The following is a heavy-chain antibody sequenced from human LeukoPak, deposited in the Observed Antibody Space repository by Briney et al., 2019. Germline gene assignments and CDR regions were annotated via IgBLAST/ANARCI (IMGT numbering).Heavy chain of an antibody. CDR2: ISGSGGST. J-gene: IGHJ4*02. CDR3: AKSSGSRWFHFHY. Sequence: QPGGSLRLSCAASGFTFSSDAMSGVRQAPGKGLEWVSAISGSGGSTYYADSVTVRFTISRDNSKTTLYLQMNRLRAEHTTVYYCAKSSGSRWFHFHYWGQGTLVTVSS. D-gene: IGHD3-10*01. V-gene: IGHV3-23*01. CDR1: GFTFSSDA.